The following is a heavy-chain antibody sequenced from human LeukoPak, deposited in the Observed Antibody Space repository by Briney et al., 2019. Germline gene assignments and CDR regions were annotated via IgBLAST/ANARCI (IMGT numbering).Heavy chain of an antibody. Sequence: NSGGSLRLSCAASGFTFSSYSMNWVRQAPGKGLEWVSSISSSSSYIYYADSVKGRFTISRDNARNSLYLQMNSLRADDTAVYYCARGERWLLPPTDYWGQGTLVTVSS. CDR3: ARGERWLLPPTDY. V-gene: IGHV3-21*01. CDR1: GFTFSSYS. CDR2: ISSSSSYI. J-gene: IGHJ4*02. D-gene: IGHD5-24*01.